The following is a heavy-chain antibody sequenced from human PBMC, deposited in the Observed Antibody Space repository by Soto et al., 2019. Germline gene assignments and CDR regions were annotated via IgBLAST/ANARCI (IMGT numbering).Heavy chain of an antibody. CDR3: AKDLGFSAPTAFDY. D-gene: IGHD3-10*01. J-gene: IGHJ4*02. CDR1: GFSFSSYA. V-gene: IGHV3-23*01. Sequence: EVQLLQSGGGLVQPGGSLRLSCASSGFSFSSYAMSWVRQAPGKGLEWVSSIGASGGSTYYTDSVKGRFTIARDSSKNTVYLQMNILRAEDTAVYFCAKDLGFSAPTAFDYWGLGTQVTVSS. CDR2: IGASGGST.